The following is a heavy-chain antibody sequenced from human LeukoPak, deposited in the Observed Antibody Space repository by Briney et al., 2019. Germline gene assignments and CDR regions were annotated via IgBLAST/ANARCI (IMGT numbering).Heavy chain of an antibody. D-gene: IGHD3-22*01. V-gene: IGHV3-23*01. CDR2: VSGSGSTI. Sequence: PGGSLRLPCAASGFIFSSYAMSWVRQAAGKGLEWVSVVSGSGSTIYYADSVKGRFTISRDNSKSTLYLQMNSLRAEDTAVYYCAKSDYYDSSGHPSSFEYWGQGTLVTVSS. CDR3: AKSDYYDSSGHPSSFEY. J-gene: IGHJ4*02. CDR1: GFIFSSYA.